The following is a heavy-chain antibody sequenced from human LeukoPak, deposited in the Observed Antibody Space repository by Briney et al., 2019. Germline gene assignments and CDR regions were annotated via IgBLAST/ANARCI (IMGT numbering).Heavy chain of an antibody. D-gene: IGHD6-6*01. CDR1: GYTFTSYY. V-gene: IGHV1-46*01. J-gene: IGHJ6*02. CDR2: IDPSGGST. CDR3: ARRGSSSTYYYGMDV. Sequence: ASVKVSCKASGYTFTSYYMQWVRQAPGQGLEWMGIIDPSGGSTSYAQKFQGRVTMTRDASTSTVYMELSSLRSEDTAVYYCARRGSSSTYYYGMDVWGQGTTVTVSS.